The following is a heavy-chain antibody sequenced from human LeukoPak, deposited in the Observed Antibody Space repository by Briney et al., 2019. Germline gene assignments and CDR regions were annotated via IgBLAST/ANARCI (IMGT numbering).Heavy chain of an antibody. V-gene: IGHV3-13*01. D-gene: IGHD3-16*01. CDR2: IGTAGDT. CDR1: GFTFSSYD. CDR3: ARDFGVTNYHFDY. Sequence: PGGSLRLSCAASGFTFSSYDMHWVRQATGKGLEWVSAIGTAGDTYYPGSVKGRFTISRDDSKNTLYLQMNSLRAEDTAVYYCARDFGVTNYHFDYWGQGTLVTVSS. J-gene: IGHJ4*02.